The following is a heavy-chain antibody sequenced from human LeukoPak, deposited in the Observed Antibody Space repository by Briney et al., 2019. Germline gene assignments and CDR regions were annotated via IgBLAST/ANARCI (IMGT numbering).Heavy chain of an antibody. D-gene: IGHD6-13*01. V-gene: IGHV3-7*01. Sequence: GGSLRLSCAASGFTFSSYWMSWVRQAPGKGLEWVANIKQDGSEKYYVDSVKGRFTISRDNAKNSLYLQMNSLRAEDTAVYYCARWQQLWYAWFDPWGQGTLVTVSS. CDR1: GFTFSSYW. J-gene: IGHJ5*02. CDR3: ARWQQLWYAWFDP. CDR2: IKQDGSEK.